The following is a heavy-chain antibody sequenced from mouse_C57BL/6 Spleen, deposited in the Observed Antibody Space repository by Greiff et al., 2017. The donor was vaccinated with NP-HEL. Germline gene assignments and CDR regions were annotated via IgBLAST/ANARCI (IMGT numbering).Heavy chain of an antibody. CDR3: ASYYYAMDY. CDR1: GYTFTSYW. CDR2: IYPGSGST. Sequence: QVQLQQPGAELVKPGASVKMSCKASGYTFTSYWITWVKQRPGQGLEWIGDIYPGSGSTNYNEKFKSKATLTVDTSTSTAYMQLNSLTSEDSAVYYCASYYYAMDYWGQGTSVTVSS. J-gene: IGHJ4*01. V-gene: IGHV1-55*01.